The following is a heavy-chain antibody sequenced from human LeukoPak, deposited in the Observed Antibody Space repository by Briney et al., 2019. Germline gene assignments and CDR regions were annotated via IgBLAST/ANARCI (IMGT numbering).Heavy chain of an antibody. CDR1: GGSIGSSSYY. D-gene: IGHD4-11*01. Sequence: SETLSLTCTVSGGSIGSSSYYWGWIRQPPGKGLEWIGSIYYSGSTYYNPSLKSRVTISVDTSKNQFSLKLSSVTAADTAVYYCARRQELRFDWFDPWGQGTLVTVSS. J-gene: IGHJ5*02. CDR2: IYYSGST. V-gene: IGHV4-39*01. CDR3: ARRQELRFDWFDP.